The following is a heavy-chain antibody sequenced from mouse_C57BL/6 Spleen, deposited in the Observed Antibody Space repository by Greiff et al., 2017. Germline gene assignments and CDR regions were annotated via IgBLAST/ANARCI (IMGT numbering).Heavy chain of an antibody. CDR1: GYTFTSSW. D-gene: IGHD1-1*01. V-gene: IGHV1-55*01. Sequence: QVQLQQPGAELVQPGASVKMSCTASGYTFTSSWITWVKQRPGQGLEWIGDIYPGSGSTNYNEKFKSKATLTVDTSSSTAYMQLSSLTSEDSAVYYCAREEITTVVAVDYWGQGTTLTVSS. CDR2: IYPGSGST. J-gene: IGHJ2*01. CDR3: AREEITTVVAVDY.